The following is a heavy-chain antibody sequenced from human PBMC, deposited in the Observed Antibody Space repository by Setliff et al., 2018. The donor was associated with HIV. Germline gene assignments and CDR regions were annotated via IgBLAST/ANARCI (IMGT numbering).Heavy chain of an antibody. CDR2: IYPDDSDT. D-gene: IGHD2-21*02. Sequence: GESLKISCKGSGYKFTTYWIAWVRQMPGKGLEWMGIIYPDDSDTRYSPSFQGQVTISADKSITTAYLQWSSLRASDTAMYYCARGIAALTASFDYWGQGSRVTV. J-gene: IGHJ4*02. CDR3: ARGIAALTASFDY. CDR1: GYKFTTYW. V-gene: IGHV5-51*01.